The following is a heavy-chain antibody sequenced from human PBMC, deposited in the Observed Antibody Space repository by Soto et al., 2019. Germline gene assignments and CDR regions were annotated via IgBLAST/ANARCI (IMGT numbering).Heavy chain of an antibody. CDR3: ARGIGVDV. J-gene: IGHJ6*02. D-gene: IGHD1-26*01. Sequence: GSLRLSCAASGFTFSSYLMSWVRQAPGKGLEWVANIKQDGSERYYVDSVKGRFTISRDNAKDSLYLQMNSLRAEDTAVYYCARGIGVDVWGQRTTVTVSS. CDR2: IKQDGSER. V-gene: IGHV3-7*03. CDR1: GFTFSSYL.